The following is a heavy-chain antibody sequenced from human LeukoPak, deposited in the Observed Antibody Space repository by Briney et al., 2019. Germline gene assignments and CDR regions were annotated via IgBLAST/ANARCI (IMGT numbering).Heavy chain of an antibody. CDR3: AKARADCSGGSCYSDY. D-gene: IGHD2-15*01. J-gene: IGHJ4*02. Sequence: ASVKVSFKASGYTFTSYYMHWVRQAPGQGLEWIGIINPSGGSTSYAQKFQGRVTMTRDTSTSTVYMELSSLRSEDTAVYYCAKARADCSGGSCYSDYWGQGTLVTVSS. CDR1: GYTFTSYY. V-gene: IGHV1-46*01. CDR2: INPSGGST.